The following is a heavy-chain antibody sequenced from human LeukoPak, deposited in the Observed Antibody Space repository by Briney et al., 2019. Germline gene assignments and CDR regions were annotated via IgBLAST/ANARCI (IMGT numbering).Heavy chain of an antibody. CDR2: IRSSSSFI. Sequence: GGSLRLSCAASGFTFSSYNMNWVRQTPGKGLEWVSSIRSSSSFIYYADSVTGRFTISRDNAKNSRYLQMNSLRAEDTAVYYCARDVLIAADGVIRLDAFDIWGQGTVVTVSS. J-gene: IGHJ3*02. V-gene: IGHV3-21*01. D-gene: IGHD6-13*01. CDR1: GFTFSSYN. CDR3: ARDVLIAADGVIRLDAFDI.